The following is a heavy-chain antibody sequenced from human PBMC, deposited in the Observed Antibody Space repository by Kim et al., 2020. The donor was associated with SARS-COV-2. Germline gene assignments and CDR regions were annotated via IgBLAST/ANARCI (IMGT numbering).Heavy chain of an antibody. Sequence: SETLSLTCTVSGGSISSYYWSWIRQPPGKGLEWIGYIYYSGSTNYNPSLKSRVTISVDTSKNQFSLKLSSVTAADTAVYYCARGRGSSKWANFDYWGQGTLVTVSS. CDR1: GGSISSYY. J-gene: IGHJ4*02. V-gene: IGHV4-59*01. D-gene: IGHD6-13*01. CDR2: IYYSGST. CDR3: ARGRGSSKWANFDY.